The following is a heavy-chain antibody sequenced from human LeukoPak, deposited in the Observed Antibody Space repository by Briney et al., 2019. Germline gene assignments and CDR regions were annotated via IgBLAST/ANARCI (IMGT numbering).Heavy chain of an antibody. Sequence: GGSLRLSCAAPGFTFSSYAMSWVRQTPGKGLEWVSAISGNGGSTYCADSVKGRVTISRDNSKSTLYLQMNSLRAEDTAVYYCAREPTGHFDYWGQGTLVTVSS. V-gene: IGHV3-23*01. J-gene: IGHJ4*02. D-gene: IGHD3-9*01. CDR1: GFTFSSYA. CDR3: AREPTGHFDY. CDR2: ISGNGGST.